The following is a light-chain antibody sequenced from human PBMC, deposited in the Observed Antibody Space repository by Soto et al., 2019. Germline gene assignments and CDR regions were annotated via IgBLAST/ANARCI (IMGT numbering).Light chain of an antibody. CDR1: RGHSSYA. J-gene: IGLJ2*01. V-gene: IGLV4-69*01. CDR3: QTWGTGIQV. Sequence: QPVLTQSPSPSASLGASVKLTCTLSRGHSSYAIAWHQQQPEKGPRYLMKLNSDGSHSKGDGIPDRFSGSSSGAERYLTISSLQSEDEADYYCQTWGTGIQVFGGGTKLTVL. CDR2: LNSDGSH.